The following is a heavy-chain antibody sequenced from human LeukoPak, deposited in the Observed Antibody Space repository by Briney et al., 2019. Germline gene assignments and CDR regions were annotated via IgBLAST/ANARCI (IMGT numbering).Heavy chain of an antibody. CDR1: GYSLTELS. Sequence: ASVKVSCKVSGYSLTELSIHWVRQAPGEGLEWMGGFDPDNGEIIYTQQFQGRVTLTEDTSTDTAYMELSSLRSEDTAVYYCAREEDQQLVDAFDFWGQGTVVTVSS. D-gene: IGHD6-13*01. V-gene: IGHV1-24*01. J-gene: IGHJ3*01. CDR3: AREEDQQLVDAFDF. CDR2: FDPDNGEI.